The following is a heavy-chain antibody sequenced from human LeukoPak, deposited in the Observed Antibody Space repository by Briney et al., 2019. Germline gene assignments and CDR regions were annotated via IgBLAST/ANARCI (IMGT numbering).Heavy chain of an antibody. CDR1: GGSISSYY. Sequence: SETLSLTCTVSGGSISSYYWSWIRQPPGKGLEWIGYIYYSGSTNYNPSLKSRVTISVDTSKNQFSLNLSSVTAADTAVYYCARSYSPRRVVPAQLWGQGTLVTVSS. CDR3: ARSYSPRRVVPAQL. D-gene: IGHD2-2*01. CDR2: IYYSGST. V-gene: IGHV4-59*01. J-gene: IGHJ4*02.